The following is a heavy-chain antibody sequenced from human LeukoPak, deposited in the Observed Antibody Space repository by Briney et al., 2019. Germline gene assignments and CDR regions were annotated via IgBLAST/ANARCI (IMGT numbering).Heavy chain of an antibody. CDR1: GGTFSSYA. Sequence: SVKVSCKASGGTFSSYAISWVRHGPGQGLEWMGGIIPIFGTANYAQKFQGRVTITADKSTSTDYMELSSLRSEDTAVYYCASTDLVVVAATTEYYFDYWGQGNLVTVSS. J-gene: IGHJ4*02. D-gene: IGHD2-15*01. CDR2: IIPIFGTA. CDR3: ASTDLVVVAATTEYYFDY. V-gene: IGHV1-69*06.